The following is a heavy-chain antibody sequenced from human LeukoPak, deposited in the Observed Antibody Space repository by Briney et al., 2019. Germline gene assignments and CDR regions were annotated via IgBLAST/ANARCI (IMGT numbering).Heavy chain of an antibody. J-gene: IGHJ6*02. V-gene: IGHV3-11*01. Sequence: GGSLRLSCSGSGFTFADYYMSWIRQAPGKGLEWGSYISTRGNTIYYADSVKGRFTISRDNAKNSVYLQMSSLRAEDTAIYYCARDPVEFLESLRVQYYYRFDVWGQGTRVTVSS. CDR3: ARDPVEFLESLRVQYYYRFDV. CDR2: ISTRGNTI. D-gene: IGHD3-3*02. CDR1: GFTFADYY.